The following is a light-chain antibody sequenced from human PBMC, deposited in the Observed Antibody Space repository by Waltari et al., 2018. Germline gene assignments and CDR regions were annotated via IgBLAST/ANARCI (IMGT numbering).Light chain of an antibody. CDR2: GST. CDR3: QSYDTTLSVV. V-gene: IGLV1-40*01. Sequence: QSVLTQPPSVSGAPGQRVTISCTGSGPHLRAGYAVHWYQQPPRAAPKLLIYGSTSRPLGVPDRFFGSTSGTSAFLAITGLQAEDEADYYCQSYDTTLSVVFGGGTKLTVL. CDR1: GPHLRAGYA. J-gene: IGLJ3*02.